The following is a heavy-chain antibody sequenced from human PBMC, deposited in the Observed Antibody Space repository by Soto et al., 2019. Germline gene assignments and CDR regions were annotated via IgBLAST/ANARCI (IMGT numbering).Heavy chain of an antibody. CDR3: ARQWLDSSYFDY. Sequence: EVQLVESGGGLVQPGGSLRLSCAASGFTFSSYAMHWVRQAPGKGLEYVSGISSNGGSTHYANSVKGRFTISRDNSKNTLYLQMGSLRAEDMAVYYCARQWLDSSYFDYWGQGTLVTVSS. CDR2: ISSNGGST. CDR1: GFTFSSYA. V-gene: IGHV3-64*01. D-gene: IGHD6-19*01. J-gene: IGHJ4*02.